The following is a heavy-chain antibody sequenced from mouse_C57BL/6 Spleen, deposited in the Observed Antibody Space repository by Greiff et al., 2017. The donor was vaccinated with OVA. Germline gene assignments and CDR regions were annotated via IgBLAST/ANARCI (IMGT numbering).Heavy chain of an antibody. Sequence: VQLQQPGAELVRPGASVKLSCTASGFNIKDDYMHWVKQRPEQGLEWIGWIDPENGDTEYASKFQGKATITADTSSNTAYLQLSSLTSEDTAVYYCTPQLGRGAMDYWGQGTSVTVSS. CDR1: GFNIKDDY. J-gene: IGHJ4*01. CDR3: TPQLGRGAMDY. D-gene: IGHD4-1*02. CDR2: IDPENGDT. V-gene: IGHV14-4*01.